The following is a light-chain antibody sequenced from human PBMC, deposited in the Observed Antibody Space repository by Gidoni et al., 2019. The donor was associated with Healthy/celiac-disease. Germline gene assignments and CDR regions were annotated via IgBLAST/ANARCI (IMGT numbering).Light chain of an antibody. J-gene: IGKJ4*01. CDR2: WAS. V-gene: IGKV4-1*01. CDR3: QHYYSIPLT. CDR1: QSVLYRPNGRNF. Sequence: IVMTQSPDFLTVSLVERATINCKSSQSVLYRPNGRNFLAWYHQKPGHPPKLLISWASSRESGVSDRFSGSGSGTDFTLTINNVQAEDVAVYFCQHYYSIPLTFXGXTKVEIK.